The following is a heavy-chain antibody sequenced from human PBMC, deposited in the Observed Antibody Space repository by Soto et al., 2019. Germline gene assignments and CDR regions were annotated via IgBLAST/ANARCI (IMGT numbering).Heavy chain of an antibody. CDR3: AIRSPRPGQQLAPDYYYGMDV. Sequence: EVQLVESGGGLVQPRGSLRLSCAASGFTFSSYSMNWVRQAPGKGLEWVSYISSSSSTIYYADSVKGRFTISRDNAKNSMYLQMNSLRDEDAAVYYCAIRSPRPGQQLAPDYYYGMDVWGQGTTVTVSS. CDR1: GFTFSSYS. D-gene: IGHD6-13*01. CDR2: ISSSSSTI. J-gene: IGHJ6*02. V-gene: IGHV3-48*02.